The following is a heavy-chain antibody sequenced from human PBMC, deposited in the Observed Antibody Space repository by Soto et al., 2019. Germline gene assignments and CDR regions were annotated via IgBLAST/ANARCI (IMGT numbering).Heavy chain of an antibody. V-gene: IGHV1-2*04. CDR1: GYMFTNYY. D-gene: IGHD2-21*01. CDR3: ARAQDYSPLGT. Sequence: VASVKVSCKTSGYMFTNYYLHWVRQAPGQGLEWMGWIDPNTGDTNYAQKFQAWVTMTRDTSISTAYMELRRLRSDDTAVYYCARAQDYSPLGTWGQGTLVTVSS. CDR2: IDPNTGDT. J-gene: IGHJ5*02.